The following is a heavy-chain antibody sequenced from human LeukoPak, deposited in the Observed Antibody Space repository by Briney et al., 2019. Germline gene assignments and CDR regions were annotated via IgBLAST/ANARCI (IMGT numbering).Heavy chain of an antibody. CDR1: GGTLSSNA. CDR2: INPNSGGT. V-gene: IGHV1-2*02. CDR3: ARAYGSGSSYHPDY. J-gene: IGHJ4*02. D-gene: IGHD3-10*01. Sequence: ASVKVSCKTSGGTLSSNAISWVRQAPGQGLEWMGWINPNSGGTNSSQKFQDRVTLTRDTSISTAYMELGSLRSDDTAIYYCARAYGSGSSYHPDYWGQGTLVTVSS.